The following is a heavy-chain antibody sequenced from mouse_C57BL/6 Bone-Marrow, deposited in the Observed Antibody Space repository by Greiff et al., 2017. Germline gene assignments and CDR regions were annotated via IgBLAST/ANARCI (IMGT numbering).Heavy chain of an antibody. V-gene: IGHV14-4*01. D-gene: IGHD3-2*02. J-gene: IGHJ2*01. CDR3: TTHADSSGFCFDY. CDR1: GYTINDDY. Sequence: EVQLQQSGAELVRPGASVKLSCTASGYTINDDYMHWLKQRPEQGLAWIGWIDPENGDTEYASKFQGTATITADTSSNPAYLQLSSLTSEDTAVYYCTTHADSSGFCFDYWGQGTTLTVSS. CDR2: IDPENGDT.